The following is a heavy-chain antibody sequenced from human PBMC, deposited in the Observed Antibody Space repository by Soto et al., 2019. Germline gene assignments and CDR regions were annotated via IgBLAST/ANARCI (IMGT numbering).Heavy chain of an antibody. CDR3: ARLGRGYRRTSIAIEY. Sequence: QVQLQQWGAGLLKPSETLSLTCAVYGGSFSGYYWSWIRQPPGKGLEWIGEINHSGSTNYNPSLKSRVTISVDTSKNQFSLKLSSVTAADTAVYYCARLGRGYRRTSIAIEYWGQGTLVTVSS. J-gene: IGHJ4*02. V-gene: IGHV4-34*01. CDR2: INHSGST. CDR1: GGSFSGYY. D-gene: IGHD2-15*01.